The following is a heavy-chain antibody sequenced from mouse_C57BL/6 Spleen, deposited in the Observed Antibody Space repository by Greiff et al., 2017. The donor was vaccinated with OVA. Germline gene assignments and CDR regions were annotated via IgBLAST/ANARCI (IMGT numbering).Heavy chain of an antibody. Sequence: QVQLQQPGAELVKPGASVKLSCKASGYTFTSYCMQWVKQRPGQGLEWIGEIDPSDSYTNYNQKFKGKATLTVDTSSSTAYMQLSSLTSEDSAVYYCASTVRGTYYFDYWGQGTTLTVSS. CDR2: IDPSDSYT. V-gene: IGHV1-50*01. CDR1: GYTFTSYC. CDR3: ASTVRGTYYFDY. D-gene: IGHD1-1*01. J-gene: IGHJ2*01.